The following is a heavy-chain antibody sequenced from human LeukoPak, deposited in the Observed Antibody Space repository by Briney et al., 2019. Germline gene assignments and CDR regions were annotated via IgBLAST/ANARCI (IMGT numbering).Heavy chain of an antibody. CDR3: AKAGGDIVVVPATLNYGMDV. V-gene: IGHV3-23*01. CDR1: GFTFSSYA. Sequence: GGSLRLSCAASGFTFSSYAMSWVRQAPGKGLEWVSAISGSGGSTYYADSVKGRFTISRDNSKNTLYLQMNSLRAEDTAVYYCAKAGGDIVVVPATLNYGMDVWGQGTTVTDSS. CDR2: ISGSGGST. D-gene: IGHD2-2*01. J-gene: IGHJ6*02.